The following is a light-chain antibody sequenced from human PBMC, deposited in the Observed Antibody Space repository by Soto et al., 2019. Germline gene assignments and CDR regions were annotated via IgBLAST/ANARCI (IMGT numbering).Light chain of an antibody. V-gene: IGLV2-14*03. CDR1: SNDVGGYKY. Sequence: QSALTQPASVSGSPGQSITISCTGTSNDVGGYKYVSWYQQHPGKAPRLIIHDISHRPSGVSDRFAGSKSGNTAYLIISGLQAEDEADYYCRSYTSSSPSVLATGPKATVL. CDR2: DIS. CDR3: RSYTSSSPSV. J-gene: IGLJ1*01.